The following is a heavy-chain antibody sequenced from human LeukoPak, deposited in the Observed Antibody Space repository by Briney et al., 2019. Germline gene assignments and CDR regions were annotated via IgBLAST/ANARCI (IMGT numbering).Heavy chain of an antibody. CDR2: IYYSGST. Sequence: SETLSLTCTVSGGSISSYYWSWIRQPPGKGLEWIGYIYYSGSTNYNPSLKSRVTISVDTSKNQFSLKLSSVTAADTAVYYCACYGSGSYYYFDYWGQGTLVTVSS. D-gene: IGHD3-10*01. CDR3: ACYGSGSYYYFDY. V-gene: IGHV4-59*01. CDR1: GGSISSYY. J-gene: IGHJ4*02.